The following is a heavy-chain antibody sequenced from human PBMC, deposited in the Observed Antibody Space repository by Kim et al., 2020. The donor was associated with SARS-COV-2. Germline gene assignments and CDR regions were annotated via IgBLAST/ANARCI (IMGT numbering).Heavy chain of an antibody. J-gene: IGHJ4*02. Sequence: GGSLRLSCAASGFTFSNAWMSWVRQAPGKGLEWVCRIKSKTDGGTTDYAAPVKGRFTISRDDSKNTLYLQMNSLKTEDTAVYYCTKTPVEIFGGGGKFGYWGQGTLVTVSS. CDR1: GFTFSNAW. D-gene: IGHD2-21*01. CDR2: IKSKTDGGTT. CDR3: TKTPVEIFGGGGKFGY. V-gene: IGHV3-15*01.